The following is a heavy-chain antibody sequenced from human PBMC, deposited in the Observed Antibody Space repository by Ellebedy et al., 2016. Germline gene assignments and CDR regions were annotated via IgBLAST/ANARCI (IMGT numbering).Heavy chain of an antibody. J-gene: IGHJ5*02. V-gene: IGHV3-11*05. D-gene: IGHD2-15*01. CDR3: ARGVGSGWFDP. Sequence: SVKGRFTISRDNAQNSLYLQMNNLRAEDTAVYYCARGVGSGWFDPWGQGTLVTVSS.